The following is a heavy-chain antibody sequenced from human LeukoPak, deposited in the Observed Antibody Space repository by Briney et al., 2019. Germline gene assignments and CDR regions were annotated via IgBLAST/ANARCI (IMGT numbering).Heavy chain of an antibody. CDR2: IYYSGST. CDR3: ARDGCDFPFDA. V-gene: IGHV4-31*03. Sequence: SQTLSLTCSVSGGSISSGGYYWSWIRQHPGKGLEWIGYIYYSGSTYYNPSLKSRVTISVDTSKNQFSLKLSSVTAADTAVYYCARDGCDFPFDAWGQGTLVTVSS. CDR1: GGSISSGGYY. D-gene: IGHD2-21*02. J-gene: IGHJ5*02.